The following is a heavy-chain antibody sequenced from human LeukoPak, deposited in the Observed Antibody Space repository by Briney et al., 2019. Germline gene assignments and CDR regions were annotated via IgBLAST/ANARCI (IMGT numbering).Heavy chain of an antibody. V-gene: IGHV4-39*01. CDR3: ARYLAYCGGDCYPHFDY. CDR1: GGSISTYS. J-gene: IGHJ4*02. D-gene: IGHD2-21*01. Sequence: SETLSLTCTVSGGSISTYSWSWIRQPPGKGLEWIGSIYYSGSTYYNPSLKSRVTISVDTSKNQFSLKLSSVTAADTAVYYCARYLAYCGGDCYPHFDYWGQGTLVTVSS. CDR2: IYYSGST.